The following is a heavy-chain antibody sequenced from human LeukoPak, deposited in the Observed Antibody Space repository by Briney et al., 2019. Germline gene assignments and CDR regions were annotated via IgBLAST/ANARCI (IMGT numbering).Heavy chain of an antibody. CDR2: VNLQGST. CDR3: AREGGPYRPLDY. J-gene: IGHJ4*02. Sequence: SETLSLTCPVYGGSFSCYYWSWIHQPPGKGLEWIGEVNLQGSTNYNPSLMGRVAISVDMSENHISLQLTSVTAADTAVYYCAREGGPYRPLDYSGQGTLVTVSS. V-gene: IGHV4-34*01. CDR1: GGSFSCYY.